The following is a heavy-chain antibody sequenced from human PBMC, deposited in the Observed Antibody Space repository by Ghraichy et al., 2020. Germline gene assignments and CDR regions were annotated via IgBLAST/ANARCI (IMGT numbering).Heavy chain of an antibody. Sequence: SETLSLTCTVSGGSISSYYWSWIRQPPGKGLEWIGYIYYSGSTNYNPSLKSRVTISVDTSKNQFSLKLSSVTAADTAVYYCARVVVSSAGVRVFDYWGQGTLVTVSS. CDR1: GGSISSYY. V-gene: IGHV4-59*01. CDR3: ARVVVSSAGVRVFDY. D-gene: IGHD3-22*01. CDR2: IYYSGST. J-gene: IGHJ4*02.